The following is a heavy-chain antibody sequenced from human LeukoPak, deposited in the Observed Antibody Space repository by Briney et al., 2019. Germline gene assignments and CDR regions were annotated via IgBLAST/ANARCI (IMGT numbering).Heavy chain of an antibody. CDR1: GDSVSSNSAA. CDR2: TYYRSKWYN. D-gene: IGHD5-24*01. Sequence: SQTLSLTCAISGDSVSSNSAAWHWIRQSPSRGLEWLGRTYYRSKWYNDYAVSVKSRITINPDTSKNQFSLQLNSVTPEDTAVYYCARDEGDGYNYYYYYGMDVWGQGTTVTVSS. V-gene: IGHV6-1*01. CDR3: ARDEGDGYNYYYYYGMDV. J-gene: IGHJ6*02.